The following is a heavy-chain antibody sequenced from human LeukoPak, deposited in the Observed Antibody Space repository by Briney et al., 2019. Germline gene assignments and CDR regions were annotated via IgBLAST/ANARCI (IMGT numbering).Heavy chain of an antibody. Sequence: GGSLRLSCAASGFTFSSYWMSWVRQAPGKGLEWVANIKQDGSEKYYVDSVKGRFTISRDNAKNSLYLQMNSLRAEDTAVYYCAKATGDRFTYYFDYWGQGTLVTVSS. CDR1: GFTFSSYW. D-gene: IGHD7-27*01. CDR2: IKQDGSEK. CDR3: AKATGDRFTYYFDY. V-gene: IGHV3-7*03. J-gene: IGHJ4*02.